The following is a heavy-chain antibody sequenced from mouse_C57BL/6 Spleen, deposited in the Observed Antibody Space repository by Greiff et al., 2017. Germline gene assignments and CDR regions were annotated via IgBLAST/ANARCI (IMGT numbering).Heavy chain of an antibody. D-gene: IGHD2-1*01. J-gene: IGHJ2*01. CDR3: ARQGNYYFDY. CDR2: ISGGGGNT. Sequence: VQLKESGGGLVKPGGSLKLSCAASGFTFSSYTMSWVRQTPEKRLEWVATISGGGGNTYYPDSVKGRFTISRDNAKNTLYLQMSSLRSEDTALYYFARQGNYYFDYGGQGTTLTVSS. V-gene: IGHV5-9*01. CDR1: GFTFSSYT.